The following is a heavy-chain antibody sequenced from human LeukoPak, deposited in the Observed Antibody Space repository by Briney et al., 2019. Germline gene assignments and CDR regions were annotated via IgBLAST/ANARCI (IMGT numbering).Heavy chain of an antibody. D-gene: IGHD1-1*01. CDR2: MNPNSGNT. Sequence: ASVKVSCKASGYTFTSYDINWVRQATGQGLEWMGWMNPNSGNTGYAQKFQGRVTMTRNTSISTAYMELSSLRSEDTAVYYCARVPNNSDAFDIWGQGTMVTVSS. J-gene: IGHJ3*02. CDR1: GYTFTSYD. CDR3: ARVPNNSDAFDI. V-gene: IGHV1-8*01.